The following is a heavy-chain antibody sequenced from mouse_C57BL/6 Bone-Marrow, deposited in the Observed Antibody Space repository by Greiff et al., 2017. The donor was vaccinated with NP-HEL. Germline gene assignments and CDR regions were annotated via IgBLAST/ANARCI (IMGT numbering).Heavy chain of an antibody. Sequence: EVQLQESVAELVRPGASVKLSCTASGFNIKNTYMHWVKQRPEQGLEWIGRIDPANGNTKYAPKFQGKATITADTSSNTAYLQLSSLTSEDTAIYYCARNPYGLYGNSSWFAYWGQGTLVTVSA. D-gene: IGHD2-1*01. V-gene: IGHV14-3*01. CDR3: ARNPYGLYGNSSWFAY. CDR1: GFNIKNTY. J-gene: IGHJ3*01. CDR2: IDPANGNT.